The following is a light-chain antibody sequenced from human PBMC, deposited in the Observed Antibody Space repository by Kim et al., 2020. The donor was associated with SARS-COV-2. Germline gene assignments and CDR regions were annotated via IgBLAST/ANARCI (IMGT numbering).Light chain of an antibody. CDR2: DVS. J-gene: IGLJ3*02. V-gene: IGLV2-14*03. CDR3: SSYTTSNSWV. CDR1: SSDVGGYNY. Sequence: LTQPASVSGSPGQSITISCTGTSSDVGGYNYVSWYQQHPGKAPKLMIYDVSKRPSGVSNRFSGSKSGNTASLTISGLQAEDEADYYCSSYTTSNSWVFGGGTQLTVL.